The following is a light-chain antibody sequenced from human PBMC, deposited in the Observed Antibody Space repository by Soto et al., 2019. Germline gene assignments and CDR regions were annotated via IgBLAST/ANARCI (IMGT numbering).Light chain of an antibody. Sequence: DIPMTQSPSSVSASVGDRVTISCRASEDINSRLAWYQQKPGNAPKLLIYAAFILQSGVPSRFSGYGSGTDFTLSISSLQPEDFATYYCQQADSVPITFGQGTRLEIK. CDR3: QQADSVPIT. J-gene: IGKJ5*01. CDR1: EDINSR. V-gene: IGKV1-12*01. CDR2: AAF.